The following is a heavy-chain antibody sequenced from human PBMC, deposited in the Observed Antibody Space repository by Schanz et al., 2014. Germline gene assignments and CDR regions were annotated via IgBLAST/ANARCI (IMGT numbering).Heavy chain of an antibody. Sequence: VQLEQSGAEVKKPGSSMKVSCKASGGTFNSYTINWVRQAPGQGLEWMGRIIPILGIANYAQKFQGRVTITADRSTSTAYVELSSLRAEDTAVYYCARVSMEFERGKSYYYYMDVWGRGTTVTVSS. CDR3: ARVSMEFERGKSYYYYMDV. V-gene: IGHV1-69*02. CDR2: IIPILGIA. D-gene: IGHD3-10*01. J-gene: IGHJ6*03. CDR1: GGTFNSYT.